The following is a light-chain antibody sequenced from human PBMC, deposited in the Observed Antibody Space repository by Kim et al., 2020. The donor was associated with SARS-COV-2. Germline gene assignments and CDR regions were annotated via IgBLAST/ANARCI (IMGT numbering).Light chain of an antibody. CDR2: GKN. J-gene: IGLJ3*02. CDR1: SLSTYY. CDR3: KSRDSSGNQLV. V-gene: IGLV3-19*01. Sequence: ALGQKVRITCQGDSLSTYYASWYQQKPGQAPLLVIYGKNNRPSGISDRFSGSRSGNTASLTITGTQAEDEADYYCKSRDSSGNQLVFGGGTQLTVL.